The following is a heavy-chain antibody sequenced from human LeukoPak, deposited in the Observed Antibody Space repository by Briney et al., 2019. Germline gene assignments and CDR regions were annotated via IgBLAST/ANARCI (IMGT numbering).Heavy chain of an antibody. D-gene: IGHD3-10*01. V-gene: IGHV1-46*01. CDR1: GGTFSSYA. CDR2: INPSGGST. CDR3: ARHDYYGSGSEYFDY. Sequence: ASVKVSCKASGGTFSSYAISWVRQAPGQGLEWMGIINPSGGSTSYAQKFQGRVTMTRDMSTSTVYMELSSLRSEDTAVYYCARHDYYGSGSEYFDYWGQGTLVTVSS. J-gene: IGHJ4*02.